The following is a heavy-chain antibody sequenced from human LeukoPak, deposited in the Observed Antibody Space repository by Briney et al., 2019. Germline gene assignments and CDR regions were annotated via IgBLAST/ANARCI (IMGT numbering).Heavy chain of an antibody. CDR2: FDPEDGET. V-gene: IGHV1-24*01. D-gene: IGHD3-22*01. J-gene: IGHJ4*02. CDR3: ATARRGMIVEGHFDY. CDR1: GYTLTELS. Sequence: ASVKVSCKVSGYTLTELSMHWVRQAPGKGLGWVGGFDPEDGETIYAQKFQGRVTMTEDTSTDTAYMDLSSLRAEDTAVYYCATARRGMIVEGHFDYWGQGTLVTVSS.